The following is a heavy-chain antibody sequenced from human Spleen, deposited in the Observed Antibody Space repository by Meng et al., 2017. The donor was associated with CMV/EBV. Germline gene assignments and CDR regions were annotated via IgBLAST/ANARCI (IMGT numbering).Heavy chain of an antibody. Sequence: LRLSCTVSGGSISSAGSYWSWIRQHPGKGLEWIGYIYYSGNTHYNPSLKSRLTISVDTSKKQFSLRLSSVIAADTAVYFCAREASNTFDCWGQGTLVTVSS. J-gene: IGHJ4*02. CDR2: IYYSGNT. CDR3: AREASNTFDC. V-gene: IGHV4-31*03. CDR1: GGSISSAGSY.